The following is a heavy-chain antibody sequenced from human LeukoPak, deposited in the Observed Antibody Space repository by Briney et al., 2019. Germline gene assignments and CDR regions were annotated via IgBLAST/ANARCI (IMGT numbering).Heavy chain of an antibody. Sequence: GGSLRLSCAASGFTFTSYAMSWVRQAPGKGLEWVSSISASGDTTYYADSVKDRFTISRDNSKNTLYVQMNSLRAEDTALYYCARRPNSCSTSSCLDYWGQGTLVTVSS. CDR3: ARRPNSCSTSSCLDY. D-gene: IGHD2-2*01. CDR2: ISASGDTT. V-gene: IGHV3-23*01. CDR1: GFTFTSYA. J-gene: IGHJ4*02.